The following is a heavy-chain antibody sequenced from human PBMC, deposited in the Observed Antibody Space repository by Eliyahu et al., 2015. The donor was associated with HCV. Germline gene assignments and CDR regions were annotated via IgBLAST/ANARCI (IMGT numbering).Heavy chain of an antibody. CDR3: AHSDILTGSPVLPVAPMDV. D-gene: IGHD3-9*01. CDR2: IYWDDDK. Sequence: QITLKESGPTLVKPTQTLTLTCTFSGFSLSTSGVGVGWIRQPPGKALEWLALIYWDDDKRYSPSLKSRLTITKDTSKNQVVLTMTNMDPVDTATYYCAHSDILTGSPVLPVAPMDVWGQGTTVTVSS. J-gene: IGHJ6*02. V-gene: IGHV2-5*02. CDR1: GFSLSTSGVG.